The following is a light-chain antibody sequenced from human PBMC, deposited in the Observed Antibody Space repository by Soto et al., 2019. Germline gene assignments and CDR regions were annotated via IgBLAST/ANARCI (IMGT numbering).Light chain of an antibody. CDR3: QQYYSTPWT. J-gene: IGKJ1*01. CDR1: QSVLYSSNNKSY. CDR2: WAS. Sequence: DIVMTQSPDSLAVSLGERATINCKSSQSVLYSSNNKSYLAWYQQKPGQPPKLLIYWASTRESGVPDRFSGSGSGTDFTLTISSLQAEDVAVYYCQQYYSTPWTFGQGTKWKSN. V-gene: IGKV4-1*01.